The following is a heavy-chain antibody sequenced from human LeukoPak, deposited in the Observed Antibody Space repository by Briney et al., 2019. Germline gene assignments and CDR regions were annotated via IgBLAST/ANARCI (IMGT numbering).Heavy chain of an antibody. CDR1: GFTFSSYA. Sequence: GGSLRLSCAASGFTFSSYAMSWVRQAPGKGLQWVSGISGSGGSTYYADSVKGRFTISRDNSKNTLYLQMNSLRAEDTAVYYCAKGEDSYSGSFYFDYWGQGTLVTVSS. CDR2: ISGSGGST. CDR3: AKGEDSYSGSFYFDY. D-gene: IGHD1-26*01. J-gene: IGHJ4*02. V-gene: IGHV3-23*01.